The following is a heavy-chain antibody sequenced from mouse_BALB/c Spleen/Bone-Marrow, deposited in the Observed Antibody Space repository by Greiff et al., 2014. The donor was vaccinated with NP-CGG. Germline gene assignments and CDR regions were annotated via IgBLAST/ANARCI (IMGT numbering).Heavy chain of an antibody. CDR1: GYTFTSYW. V-gene: IGHV1-69*02. D-gene: IGHD2-3*01. J-gene: IGHJ1*01. CDR3: ARSHGYYPYWYFDV. Sequence: QVQLQQSGAELVKPGAPVKLCCKASGYTFTSYWMNWVKQRPGRGLEWIGRIDPSDSETHYNQKFKDKATLTVDKSSSTAYIQLSSLTSEDSAVYYCARSHGYYPYWYFDVWGAGTTVTVSS. CDR2: IDPSDSET.